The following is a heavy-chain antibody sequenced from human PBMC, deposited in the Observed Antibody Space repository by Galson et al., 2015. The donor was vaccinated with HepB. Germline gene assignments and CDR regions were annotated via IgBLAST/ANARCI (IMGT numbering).Heavy chain of an antibody. CDR3: ARGAGGSAPRSHRGGLDV. V-gene: IGHV3-64*02. J-gene: IGHJ6*02. Sequence: SLRLSCAASGFAFNSYSMFWVRQAPGKGLENVATIKSKGDSPLYADSVKGRFTISRDNFNNTLYLQMGSLRPEDTAIYYCARGAGGSAPRSHRGGLDVWGHGTTVTVSS. CDR1: GFAFNSYS. CDR2: IKSKGDSP. D-gene: IGHD1-26*01.